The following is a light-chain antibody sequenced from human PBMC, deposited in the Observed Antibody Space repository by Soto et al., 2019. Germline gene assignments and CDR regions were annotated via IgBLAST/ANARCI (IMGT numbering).Light chain of an antibody. Sequence: QSVLTQPPSASGTSGQRVTISCSGSSSNIGSNYVYWYQQLPGTAPKLLIYRNNQRPSGVPDRFSGSKSGTSAFLAISGLRSEDEADYYCAAWDDSLSGWVFGGGTKLTVL. CDR1: SSNIGSNY. CDR2: RNN. CDR3: AAWDDSLSGWV. V-gene: IGLV1-47*01. J-gene: IGLJ3*02.